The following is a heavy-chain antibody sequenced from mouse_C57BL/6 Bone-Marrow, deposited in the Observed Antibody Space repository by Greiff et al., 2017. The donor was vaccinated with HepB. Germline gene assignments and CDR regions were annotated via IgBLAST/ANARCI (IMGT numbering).Heavy chain of an antibody. V-gene: IGHV14-4*01. CDR1: GFNIKDDY. Sequence: VQLQQSGAELVRPGASVKLSCTASGFNIKDDYMHWVKQRPEQGLEWIGWIDPENGDTEYASKFQGKATITADTSSNTAYLQLSSLTSEDTAVYYCTTWGLDYWGQGTPLTVSS. J-gene: IGHJ2*01. CDR2: IDPENGDT. CDR3: TTWGLDY.